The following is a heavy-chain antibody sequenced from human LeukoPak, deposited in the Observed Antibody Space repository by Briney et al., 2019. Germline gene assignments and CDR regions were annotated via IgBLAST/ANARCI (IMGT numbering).Heavy chain of an antibody. CDR3: ARDLTGGDYVYPY. CDR1: GYTFTSYY. D-gene: IGHD2-21*02. Sequence: ASVKVSCTASGYTFTSYYKHWMRKAPAQGLEWMGIINLSGGSTSNEQKFQGRVTMTRDTSTSTVYMELSSLRSEDTAVYYCARDLTGGDYVYPYWGQGTLVTVSS. CDR2: INLSGGST. J-gene: IGHJ4*02. V-gene: IGHV1-46*01.